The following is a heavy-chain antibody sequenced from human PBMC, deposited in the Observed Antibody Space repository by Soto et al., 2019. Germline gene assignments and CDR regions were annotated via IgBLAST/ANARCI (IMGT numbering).Heavy chain of an antibody. D-gene: IGHD2-2*02. CDR2: IYYSGST. CDR3: ARDRSIVLVPDAIGYYYYGMDV. CDR1: GGSVSSGSYY. J-gene: IGHJ6*02. V-gene: IGHV4-61*01. Sequence: SETLSLTCTVSGGSVSSGSYYWSWIRQPPGKGLEWIGYIYYSGSTNYNPSLKSRVTISVDTSKNQFSLKLSSVTAADTAVYYCARDRSIVLVPDAIGYYYYGMDVWSQGTTVTVSS.